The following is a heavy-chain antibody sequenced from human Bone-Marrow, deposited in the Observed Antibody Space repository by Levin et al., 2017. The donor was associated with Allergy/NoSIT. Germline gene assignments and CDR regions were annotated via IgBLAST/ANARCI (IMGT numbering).Heavy chain of an antibody. D-gene: IGHD6-13*01. V-gene: IGHV3-73*01. Sequence: HPGGSLRLSCTASGFTFSGSALHWVRQASGKGLEWVGRIKSKANNYATVYAASVKGRFTMSRDDSKSTAYLQMNSLKTEDTAIYYCSRLDSSNWGMDVWGQGTTVTVSS. CDR1: GFTFSGSA. J-gene: IGHJ6*02. CDR2: IKSKANNYAT. CDR3: SRLDSSNWGMDV.